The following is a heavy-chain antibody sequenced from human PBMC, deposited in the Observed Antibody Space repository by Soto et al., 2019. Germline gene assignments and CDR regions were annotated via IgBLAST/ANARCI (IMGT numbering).Heavy chain of an antibody. Sequence: GGSLRLSCAASGLTFSSYAMSWVRQAPGKGLEWVSAISGSGGSTYYADSVKGRFTISRDNSKNTLYLQMNSLRAEDTAVYYCAKDWLEGYCSGGSCYSPPSWAFDIWGQGTMVTVSS. D-gene: IGHD2-15*01. CDR1: GLTFSSYA. V-gene: IGHV3-23*01. J-gene: IGHJ3*02. CDR3: AKDWLEGYCSGGSCYSPPSWAFDI. CDR2: ISGSGGST.